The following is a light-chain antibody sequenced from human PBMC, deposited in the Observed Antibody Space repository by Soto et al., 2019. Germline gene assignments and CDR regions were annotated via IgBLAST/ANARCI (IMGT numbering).Light chain of an antibody. CDR2: GAS. Sequence: EIVLTQSPDTLSLSPGERATLSCRASQTVSSNFLAWYQQRPGQAPRLLIYGASSRATGIPARFSGSGSGTDFTLTISSLEPEDFVVYYCQQRSNWPPITFGQGTRLETK. J-gene: IGKJ5*01. CDR1: QTVSSN. V-gene: IGKV3-11*01. CDR3: QQRSNWPPIT.